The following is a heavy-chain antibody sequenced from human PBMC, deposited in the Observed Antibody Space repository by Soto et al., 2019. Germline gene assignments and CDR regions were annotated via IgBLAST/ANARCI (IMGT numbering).Heavy chain of an antibody. CDR2: IIPIFGTA. V-gene: IGHV1-69*13. CDR1: GGTFSSYA. CDR3: ARGRPDYGDFDY. D-gene: IGHD4-17*01. J-gene: IGHJ4*02. Sequence: SVKVSCKASGGTFSSYAISWVRQAPGQGLEWMGGIIPIFGTANYAQKFQGRVTITADESTSTAYMELSSLRSEDTAVYYCARGRPDYGDFDYWGQGTLVTVSS.